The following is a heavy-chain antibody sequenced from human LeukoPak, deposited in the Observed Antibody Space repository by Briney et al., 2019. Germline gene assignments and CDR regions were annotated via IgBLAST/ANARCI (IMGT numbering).Heavy chain of an antibody. CDR1: GFTFSNYS. CDR2: ISSSSSTI. V-gene: IGHV3-48*01. J-gene: IGHJ4*02. CDR3: ARDSRIVLNVGFDY. Sequence: GGSLRLSCAASGFTFSNYSMNWVRQAPGKGLEWVSYISSSSSTIYYADSVKGRFTISRDNAKNSLYLQMNSLRAEDTAVYYCARDSRIVLNVGFDYWGQGTLVTVSS. D-gene: IGHD1-26*01.